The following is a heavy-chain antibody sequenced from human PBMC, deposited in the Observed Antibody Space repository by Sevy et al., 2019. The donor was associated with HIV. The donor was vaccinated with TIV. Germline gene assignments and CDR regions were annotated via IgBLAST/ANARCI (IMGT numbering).Heavy chain of an antibody. CDR1: GFSLSTSGVG. J-gene: IGHJ4*02. V-gene: IGHV2-5*02. D-gene: IGHD3-10*01. Sequence: SGPTLVKPTQTLTLTCTFSGFSLSTSGVGVGWIRQPPGKALEWLGLIYWDDDTRYSPSLKSRLNITKDTSTNQVVLTMTNMDPVDTATYFCAHRRMVRGVITAPFDYWGQGTLVTVSS. CDR3: AHRRMVRGVITAPFDY. CDR2: IYWDDDT.